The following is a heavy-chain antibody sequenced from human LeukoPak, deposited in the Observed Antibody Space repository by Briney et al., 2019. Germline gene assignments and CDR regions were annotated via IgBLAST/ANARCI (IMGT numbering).Heavy chain of an antibody. V-gene: IGHV4-39*07. CDR2: INHSGST. CDR3: ARVGYCSGGSCYREGGPPYNWFDP. J-gene: IGHJ5*02. CDR1: GVSISRSNSY. Sequence: MSSETLSLTCTVSGVSISRSNSYWGWLRQPPGKGLEWIGEINHSGSTYYNPSLKSRVTISVDTSKNQFSLKLSSVTAADTAVYYCARVGYCSGGSCYREGGPPYNWFDPWGQGALVTVSS. D-gene: IGHD2-15*01.